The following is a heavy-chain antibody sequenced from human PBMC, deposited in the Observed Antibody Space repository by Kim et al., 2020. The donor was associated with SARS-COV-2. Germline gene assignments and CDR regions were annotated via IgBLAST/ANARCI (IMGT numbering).Heavy chain of an antibody. Sequence: GGSLRLSCAVSGITFSSYEMNWVRKAPGKGLEWVAYIGSSGSTIKYADSVKGRFTISRDTAKNSLYLQMNRLRAEDTAVYYCAALYSGSYSAPDYWGQGTLVTVSS. V-gene: IGHV3-48*03. CDR1: GITFSSYE. J-gene: IGHJ4*02. CDR3: AALYSGSYSAPDY. CDR2: IGSSGSTI. D-gene: IGHD1-26*01.